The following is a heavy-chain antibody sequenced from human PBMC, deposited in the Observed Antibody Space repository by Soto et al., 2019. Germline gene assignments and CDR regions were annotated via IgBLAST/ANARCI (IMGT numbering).Heavy chain of an antibody. CDR1: GGSIRRGGYY. D-gene: IGHD6-6*01. Sequence: PSETLSLTCTVSGGSIRRGGYYWTWIRQHPGKGLEWIGYIYYSGHTFYNPSLRSRVTISLDTSNNQFSLRLSSVTAADTAVYYCARELYTSSSGGMDVWGPGPTVSGSS. V-gene: IGHV4-31*03. CDR3: ARELYTSSSGGMDV. J-gene: IGHJ6*02. CDR2: IYYSGHT.